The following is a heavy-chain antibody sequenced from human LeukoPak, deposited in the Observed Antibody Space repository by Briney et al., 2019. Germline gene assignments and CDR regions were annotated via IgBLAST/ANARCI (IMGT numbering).Heavy chain of an antibody. J-gene: IGHJ6*03. CDR2: INPNSGGT. D-gene: IGHD3-9*01. Sequence: GASVKVSCKASGYTFTGYYMHWVRQAPGQGLEWMGWINPNSGGTNYAQKFQGRVTMTRDTSISTAYMELSRLRSDDTAVYYCARTRWDELRYFDWLSPLSDYYYMDVWGKGTTVTISS. V-gene: IGHV1-2*02. CDR3: ARTRWDELRYFDWLSPLSDYYYMDV. CDR1: GYTFTGYY.